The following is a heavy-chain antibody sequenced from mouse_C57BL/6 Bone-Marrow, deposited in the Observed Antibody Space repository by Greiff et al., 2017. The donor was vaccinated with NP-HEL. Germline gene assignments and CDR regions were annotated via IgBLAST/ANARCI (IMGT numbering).Heavy chain of an antibody. J-gene: IGHJ4*01. Sequence: EVQLVESGEGLVKPGGSLKLSCAASGFTFSSYAMSWVRQTPEQRLEWVAYISSGGDYIYYADTVKGRFTISRDNARNTLYLQMSSLKSEDTAMYYCTREVASYAMDYWGQGTSVTVSS. CDR3: TREVASYAMDY. V-gene: IGHV5-9-1*02. CDR2: ISSGGDYI. D-gene: IGHD1-1*02. CDR1: GFTFSSYA.